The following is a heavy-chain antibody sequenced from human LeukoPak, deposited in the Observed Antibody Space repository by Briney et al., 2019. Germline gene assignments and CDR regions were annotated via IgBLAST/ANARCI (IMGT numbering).Heavy chain of an antibody. J-gene: IGHJ4*02. Sequence: ASVKVSCKASGGTFSSYAISWVRQAPGQGLEWMGRIIPILGIANYAQKFQGRVTITADKSTSTACMELSSLRSEDTAVYYCAGGEWRTTNFDYWGQGTLVTVSS. CDR3: AGGEWRTTNFDY. CDR2: IIPILGIA. D-gene: IGHD3-10*01. V-gene: IGHV1-69*04. CDR1: GGTFSSYA.